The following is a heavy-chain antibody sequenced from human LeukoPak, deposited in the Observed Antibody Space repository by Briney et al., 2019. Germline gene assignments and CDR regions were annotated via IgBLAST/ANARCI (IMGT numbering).Heavy chain of an antibody. CDR2: IKHDGSAK. J-gene: IGHJ6*02. CDR1: GFTFRYYW. V-gene: IGHV3-7*04. Sequence: PGGSLRLSCEASGFTFRYYWMSWVRQAPGKGLEWVANIKHDGSAKYYVDSVKGRFTISRDNAKNSLYLQMNSLRAEDTAVYYCARDYFYPMDVWGQGTTVTVSS. CDR3: ARDYFYPMDV.